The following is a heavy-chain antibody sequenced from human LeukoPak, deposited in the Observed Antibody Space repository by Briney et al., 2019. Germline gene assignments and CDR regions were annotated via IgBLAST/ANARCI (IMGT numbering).Heavy chain of an antibody. J-gene: IGHJ4*02. CDR2: IRADGITT. CDR3: AKDYY. V-gene: IGHV3-43*02. CDR1: GFTFDDYA. Sequence: GGSERLSCAASGFTFDDYAMHWVRQAPGKGLEWVSLIRADGITTYHADSVKGRFTISRDSSKNSLYLQMNSLRTEDSALYYCAKDYYWGQGTLVTVSS.